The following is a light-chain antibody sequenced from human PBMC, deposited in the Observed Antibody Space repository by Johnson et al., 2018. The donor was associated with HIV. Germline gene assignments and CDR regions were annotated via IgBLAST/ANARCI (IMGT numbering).Light chain of an antibody. V-gene: IGLV1-51*01. J-gene: IGLJ1*01. CDR1: SSNIGNNY. CDR3: GTWDTSLSAGV. Sequence: QAVLTQPPSVSAAPGQTVTISCSGSSSNIGNNYVSWYQQLPGTAPKLLIYYNNKRPSGIPDRFSGSKSGTSATLGITGLQTGDEADYYCGTWDTSLSAGVFGPGTKVSVL. CDR2: YNN.